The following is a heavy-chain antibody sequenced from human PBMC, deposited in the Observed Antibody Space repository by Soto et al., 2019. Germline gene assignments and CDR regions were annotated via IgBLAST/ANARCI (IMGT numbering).Heavy chain of an antibody. Sequence: SVKVACNASGYTFTRYYMHWARHAPGQGLEWMGIINPTGGSTSYAQKFQGRATMTRDTSTSTVNIELSRRGSDCTFLYDSAIRSTTVNLFEYWGQGTLVNVPP. D-gene: IGHD4-17*01. V-gene: IGHV1-46*03. CDR2: INPTGGST. CDR1: GYTFTRYY. CDR3: AIRSTTVNLFEY. J-gene: IGHJ4*02.